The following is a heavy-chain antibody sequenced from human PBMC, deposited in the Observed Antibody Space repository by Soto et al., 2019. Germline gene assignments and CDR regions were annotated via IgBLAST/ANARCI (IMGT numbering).Heavy chain of an antibody. V-gene: IGHV4-61*01. CDR2: IYYSGST. CDR3: ARESYYYDSSGYYYAFDI. D-gene: IGHD3-22*01. CDR1: GGSVSSGSYY. J-gene: IGHJ3*02. Sequence: SETLSLTCTVSGGSVSSGSYYWSWIRQPPGKGLEWIGYIYYSGSTNYNPSIKSRVTKAVDTSKNQFSLKLRSVTAADTAVYYCARESYYYDSSGYYYAFDIWGQGTMVTVSS.